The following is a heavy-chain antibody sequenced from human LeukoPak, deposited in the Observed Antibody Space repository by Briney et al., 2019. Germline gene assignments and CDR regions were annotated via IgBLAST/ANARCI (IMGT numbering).Heavy chain of an antibody. CDR3: ARTVGELSTEWWFDP. Sequence: SETLSLTCTVSGGSISSGGYYWSWIRQHPGKGLEWIGYIYYSGSTYYNPSLKSRVTISVDTSKNQFSLKLSSVTAADTAVYYCARTVGELSTEWWFDPWGQGTLVTVSS. CDR2: IYYSGST. J-gene: IGHJ5*02. V-gene: IGHV4-31*03. CDR1: GGSISSGGYY. D-gene: IGHD3-10*01.